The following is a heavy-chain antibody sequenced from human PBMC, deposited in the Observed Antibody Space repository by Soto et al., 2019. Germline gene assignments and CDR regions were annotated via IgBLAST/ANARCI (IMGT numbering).Heavy chain of an antibody. CDR1: GFTFSRYD. Sequence: EVQVVASGGGLVQPGGSLRLSCAASGFTFSRYDMHWVRQATGRGLEWVSGIGTSGYTYYAGSVKGRFTISRENAKNSVYLHMNSLRAGDTAVYYGARGAFGFDHGGQGTLVAVSS. CDR3: ARGAFGFDH. D-gene: IGHD3-10*01. J-gene: IGHJ5*02. CDR2: IGTSGYT. V-gene: IGHV3-13*04.